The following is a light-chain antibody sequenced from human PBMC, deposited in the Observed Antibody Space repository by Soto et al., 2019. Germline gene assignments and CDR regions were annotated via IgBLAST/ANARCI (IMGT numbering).Light chain of an antibody. J-gene: IGKJ1*01. V-gene: IGKV1-27*01. Sequence: DIQMTQSPSSLSASVGDRITITCRASQGIDNYLAWYQQKPGGIPKLMIYAASTLRSGLPSRFSRGGSGTHVTLTITSLQHEDVTTYYCQRYYNAPGTFGQGTKVQIK. CDR3: QRYYNAPGT. CDR1: QGIDNY. CDR2: AAS.